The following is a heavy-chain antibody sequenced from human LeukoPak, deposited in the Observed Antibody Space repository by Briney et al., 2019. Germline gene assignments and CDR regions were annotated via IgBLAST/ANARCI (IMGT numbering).Heavy chain of an antibody. J-gene: IGHJ4*02. D-gene: IGHD3-16*01. CDR3: ARLLGGTYNGYFDY. V-gene: IGHV3-33*08. CDR1: GFTFSDYA. Sequence: GGSLRLSCAVSGFTFSDYAMHWVRQAPGKGLEWVAGIWYDGSKKDYADSVKGRFTISRDNSKNTLFLQMNSLRAEDTAVYYCARLLGGTYNGYFDYWGQGTLVTVSS. CDR2: IWYDGSKK.